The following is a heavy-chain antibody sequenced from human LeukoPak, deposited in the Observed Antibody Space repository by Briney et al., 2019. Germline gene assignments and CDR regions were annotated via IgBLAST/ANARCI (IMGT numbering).Heavy chain of an antibody. V-gene: IGHV3-23*01. CDR1: GFTFSSYA. Sequence: GGSLRLSCAASGFTFSSYAMSWVRQAPGKGLEWVSAISGSGGSTYYADSVKGRFTISRDNSKNTLYLQMNSLRAEDTAVYYWAKVLAPSVAARPFDWFDPWGKGPLFTVSS. CDR2: ISGSGGST. J-gene: IGHJ5*02. D-gene: IGHD6-6*01. CDR3: AKVLAPSVAARPFDWFDP.